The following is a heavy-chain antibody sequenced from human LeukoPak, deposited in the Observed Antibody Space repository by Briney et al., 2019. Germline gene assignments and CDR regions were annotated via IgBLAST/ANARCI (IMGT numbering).Heavy chain of an antibody. J-gene: IGHJ4*02. CDR3: ASHYYGSGTYYRGHYFDY. CDR1: GFTFSGSA. V-gene: IGHV3-73*01. Sequence: GGSLRLSCAASGFTFSGSALHWVRQASGKGLEWVGRIRSTANGYATAYAASVKGRFTISRDDSKNTAYLQMDSLRAEDTAVYYCASHYYGSGTYYRGHYFDYWGQGTLVTVSS. D-gene: IGHD3-10*01. CDR2: IRSTANGYAT.